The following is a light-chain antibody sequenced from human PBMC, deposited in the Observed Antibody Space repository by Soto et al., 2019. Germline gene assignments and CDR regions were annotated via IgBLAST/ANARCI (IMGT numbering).Light chain of an antibody. V-gene: IGLV2-14*01. J-gene: IGLJ2*01. CDR1: ISDVGGYNY. CDR3: TSYTTSTTYVV. Sequence: QSVLTQPASVSGSPGQSITISCTGTISDVGGYNYVSWYQHHPGKVPKLMIYEVSNRPSGVSDRFSGSKSGNTASLTISGLQAEDEADYYCTSYTTSTTYVVFGGGTKVTVL. CDR2: EVS.